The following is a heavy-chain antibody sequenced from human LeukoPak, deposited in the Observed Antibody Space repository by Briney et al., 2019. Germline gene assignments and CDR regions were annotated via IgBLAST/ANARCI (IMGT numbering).Heavy chain of an antibody. J-gene: IGHJ3*02. CDR1: GGSFSGYY. V-gene: IGHV4-34*01. CDR2: INHSGST. D-gene: IGHD3-10*01. Sequence: TETLSLTCAVYGGSFSGYYWSWIRQPPGKGLEWIGEINHSGSTNYNPSLKSRVTISVDTSKNQFSLKLSSVTAADTAVYYCARVRILWFGELDAFDIWGQGTTVTVSS. CDR3: ARVRILWFGELDAFDI.